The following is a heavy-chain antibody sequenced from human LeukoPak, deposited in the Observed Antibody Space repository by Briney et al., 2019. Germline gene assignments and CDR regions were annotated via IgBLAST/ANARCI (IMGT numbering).Heavy chain of an antibody. D-gene: IGHD6-13*01. CDR2: ISYDGSNK. Sequence: GGSLRLSCAASGFTFSSYAMHCVRQAPGKGLEWVAVISYDGSNKYYADSVKGRFTISRDNSKNTLYLQMNSLRAEDTAVYYCARDLAAADQWDYGMDVWGQGTTVTVSS. V-gene: IGHV3-30-3*01. J-gene: IGHJ6*02. CDR3: ARDLAAADQWDYGMDV. CDR1: GFTFSSYA.